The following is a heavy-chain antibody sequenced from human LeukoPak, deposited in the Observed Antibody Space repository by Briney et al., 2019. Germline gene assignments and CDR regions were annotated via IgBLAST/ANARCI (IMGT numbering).Heavy chain of an antibody. V-gene: IGHV4-31*03. CDR3: ARVPGEVAAAGNYFDY. J-gene: IGHJ4*02. CDR2: IYYSGGT. Sequence: PSQTLSLTCTVSGGSISSGGYYWSWIRQHPGKGLEWIGYIYYSGGTYYNPSLKSRVTISVDTSKNQFSLKLSSVTAADTAVYYCARVPGEVAAAGNYFDYWGQGTLVTVSS. CDR1: GGSISSGGYY. D-gene: IGHD6-13*01.